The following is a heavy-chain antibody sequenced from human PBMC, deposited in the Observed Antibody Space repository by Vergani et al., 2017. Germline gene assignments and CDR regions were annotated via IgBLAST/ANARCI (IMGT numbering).Heavy chain of an antibody. CDR1: GGTFSSYA. V-gene: IGHV1-69*01. CDR2: IFPIFGTA. J-gene: IGHJ6*02. CDR3: ATPRRDYYYYGMDV. Sequence: QVQLVQSGAEVKKPGSSVKVSCKASGGTFSSYAISWVRQAPGQGLEWMGGIFPIFGTANYAQKFQGRVTITADESTSTAYMELSSLRSEDTAVYYCATPRRDYYYYGMDVWGQGTTVTVSS.